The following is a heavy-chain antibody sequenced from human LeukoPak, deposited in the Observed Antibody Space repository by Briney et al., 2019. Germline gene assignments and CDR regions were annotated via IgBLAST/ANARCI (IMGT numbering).Heavy chain of an antibody. V-gene: IGHV3-30-3*01. Sequence: PGRSLRLSCAASGFTFSSYSLHWVRQAPGKGLEWLAVISYDGNIKYYADSVKGRFTISRDNSKNTLHLQMNSLRAEDTAVYYCARFPIAVAGIGGYWGQGTLVTVSS. CDR2: ISYDGNIK. CDR1: GFTFSSYS. CDR3: ARFPIAVAGIGGY. D-gene: IGHD6-19*01. J-gene: IGHJ4*02.